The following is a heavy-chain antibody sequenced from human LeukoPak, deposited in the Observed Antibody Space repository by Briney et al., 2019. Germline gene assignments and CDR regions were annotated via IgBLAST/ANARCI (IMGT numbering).Heavy chain of an antibody. V-gene: IGHV4-34*01. J-gene: IGHJ2*01. CDR3: ARSSGVNWYFDL. CDR2: INHSGST. D-gene: IGHD2-8*01. CDR1: GGSFSGYY. Sequence: SETLSLTCAVSGGSFSGYYWSWIRQPPGKGLEWIGEINHSGSTNYNPSLKSRVTISVDTSKNQFSLKLSSVTAADTAVYYCARSSGVNWYFDLWGRGTLVTVSS.